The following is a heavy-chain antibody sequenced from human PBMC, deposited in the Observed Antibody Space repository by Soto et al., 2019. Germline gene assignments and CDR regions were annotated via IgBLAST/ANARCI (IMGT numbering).Heavy chain of an antibody. CDR3: AHSLLGYYYDSSGSNWFDP. J-gene: IGHJ5*02. Sequence: QITLKESGPTLVKPTQTLTLTCTFSGFSLSTSGVGVGWIRQPPGKALEWLALMYWDDDKRYSPSLKSRLTFTKDPSKNHVVLKMTNMDPVATATYYCAHSLLGYYYDSSGSNWFDPWGQRTLVTVSS. CDR2: MYWDDDK. D-gene: IGHD3-22*01. V-gene: IGHV2-5*02. CDR1: GFSLSTSGVG.